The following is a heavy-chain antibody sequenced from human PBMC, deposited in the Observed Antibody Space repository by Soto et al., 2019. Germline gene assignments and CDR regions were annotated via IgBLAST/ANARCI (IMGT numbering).Heavy chain of an antibody. V-gene: IGHV4-34*01. CDR3: ARGGPTLPRTYHTYYYDSSGYYSRFGY. J-gene: IGHJ4*02. CDR1: GGSFSGYY. D-gene: IGHD3-22*01. Sequence: SETLSLTCAVYGGSFSGYYWSWIRQPPGKGLEWIGEINHSGSTNYNPSLKSRVTISVDTSKNQFSLKLSSVTASDTAVYYCARGGPTLPRTYHTYYYDSSGYYSRFGYWGQGTLVTVSS. CDR2: INHSGST.